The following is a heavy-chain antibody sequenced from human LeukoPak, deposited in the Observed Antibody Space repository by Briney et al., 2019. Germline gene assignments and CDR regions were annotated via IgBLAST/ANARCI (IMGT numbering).Heavy chain of an antibody. J-gene: IGHJ6*03. CDR3: ARDPYSGSYGDYYYYYMDV. Sequence: GGSLRLSCAASGFTFSSYSMNWVRQAPGKGLEWVSSITSSSSYIYYADSVKGRFTISRDNAKSSLYLQMNSLRDEDTAVYYCARDPYSGSYGDYYYYYMDVWGKGTTVTISS. D-gene: IGHD1-26*01. CDR2: ITSSSSYI. CDR1: GFTFSSYS. V-gene: IGHV3-21*01.